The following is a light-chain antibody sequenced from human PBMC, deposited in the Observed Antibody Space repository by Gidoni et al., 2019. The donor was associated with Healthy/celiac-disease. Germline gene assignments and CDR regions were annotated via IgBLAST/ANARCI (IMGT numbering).Light chain of an antibody. J-gene: IGKJ4*01. Sequence: EILFTESPATLSLSPGERATLSCRASQSVSSYLAWYQQKPGQAPRLLIYDASNRATGIPARFSGSGSGTDFTLTISSLEPEDFAVYYCQQRSNWLLTFXGXTKVEIK. V-gene: IGKV3-11*01. CDR1: QSVSSY. CDR3: QQRSNWLLT. CDR2: DAS.